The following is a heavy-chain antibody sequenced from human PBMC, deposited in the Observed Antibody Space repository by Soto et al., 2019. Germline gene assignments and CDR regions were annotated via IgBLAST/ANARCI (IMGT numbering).Heavy chain of an antibody. Sequence: QVQLVESGGGLVKPGGSLRLSCAASGFTFSDYYMSWIRQAPGKGLEWVSYISSSSSYTNYADSVKGRFTISRDNAKNSLYLQMNSLRAEDTAVYYCARDWGVPPWWFDPWGQGTLVTVSS. J-gene: IGHJ5*02. CDR2: ISSSSSYT. CDR1: GFTFSDYY. D-gene: IGHD3-10*01. CDR3: ARDWGVPPWWFDP. V-gene: IGHV3-11*06.